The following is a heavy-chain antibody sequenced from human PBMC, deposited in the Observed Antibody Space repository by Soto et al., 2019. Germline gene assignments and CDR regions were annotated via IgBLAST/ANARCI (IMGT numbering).Heavy chain of an antibody. CDR3: PKEAARVGALDY. V-gene: IGHV3-30*18. Sequence: GGSLRLSCADSGFTFSSYGMHWVRQAPGKGLEWVAVISYDGSDKYYADSVKGRFTISRDNSKNTLYLQMNSLRAEDTAVYYFPKEAARVGALDYWGQGTLVSVSS. CDR1: GFTFSSYG. J-gene: IGHJ4*02. D-gene: IGHD1-26*01. CDR2: ISYDGSDK.